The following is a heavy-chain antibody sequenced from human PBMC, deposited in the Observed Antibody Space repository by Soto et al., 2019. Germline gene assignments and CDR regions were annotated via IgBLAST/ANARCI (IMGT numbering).Heavy chain of an antibody. D-gene: IGHD3-3*01. CDR2: INSDGSST. J-gene: IGHJ5*01. Sequence: PGGSLRLSCAASGFTFSSYWMHWVRQAPGKGLVWVSRINSDGSSTSYADSVKGRFTISRDNAKNTLYLQMNSLRAEDTAVYYCARGAYDFWSGYSNWLDSWGQGSLVTVSS. CDR1: GFTFSSYW. CDR3: ARGAYDFWSGYSNWLDS. V-gene: IGHV3-74*01.